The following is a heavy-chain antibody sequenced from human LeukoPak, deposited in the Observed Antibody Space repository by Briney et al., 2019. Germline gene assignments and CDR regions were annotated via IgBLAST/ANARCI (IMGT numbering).Heavy chain of an antibody. V-gene: IGHV3-74*01. CDR3: ARDLSGSVDTAMVTYAFDI. CDR2: INSDGSST. J-gene: IGHJ3*02. CDR1: GFTFSSYW. D-gene: IGHD5-18*01. Sequence: GGSLRLSCAASGFTFSSYWMHWVRQAPGKGLVWVSRINSDGSSTSYADSVKGRFTISRDNAKNTLYLQMNSLRAEDTAVYYCARDLSGSVDTAMVTYAFDIWGQGTMVTVSS.